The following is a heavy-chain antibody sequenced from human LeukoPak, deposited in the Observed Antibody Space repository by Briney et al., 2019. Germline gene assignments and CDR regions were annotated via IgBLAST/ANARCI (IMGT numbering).Heavy chain of an antibody. D-gene: IGHD6-19*01. CDR2: ISSSSSYT. CDR1: GFTFSDYY. Sequence: PGGSLRLSCAASGFTFSDYYMSWIRQAPGKGLEWVSYISSSSSYTNYAGSVKGRFTISRDNAKNSLYLQMNSLRAEDTALYYCARGRDSGWLFYYGMDVWGQGTTVTVSS. V-gene: IGHV3-11*06. CDR3: ARGRDSGWLFYYGMDV. J-gene: IGHJ6*02.